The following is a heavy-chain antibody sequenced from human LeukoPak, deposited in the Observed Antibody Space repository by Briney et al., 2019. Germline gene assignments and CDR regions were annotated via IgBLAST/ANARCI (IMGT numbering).Heavy chain of an antibody. CDR2: INGDNGNT. Sequence: GASVKASFKTSGYHFPSYTMHWLRPAPGQSPEWMGSINGDNGNTKYSEKFQDRVTFTRDTSASSAYMELSSLRSEDTAVYYCARSSSGTYHYWGQGTLVTVSS. CDR1: GYHFPSYT. CDR3: ARSSSGTYHY. J-gene: IGHJ4*02. V-gene: IGHV1-3*01. D-gene: IGHD3-10*01.